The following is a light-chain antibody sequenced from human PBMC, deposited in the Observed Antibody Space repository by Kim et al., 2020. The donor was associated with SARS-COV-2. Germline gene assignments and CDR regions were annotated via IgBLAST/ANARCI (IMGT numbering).Light chain of an antibody. Sequence: SPGEGATLSCRASQSVSSYLAWYQQKPGQAPRLLIYDASNRATGIPARFSGSGSGTDFTLTISSLEPEDFAVYYCQQRSNWPPWTFGQGTKVEIK. J-gene: IGKJ1*01. CDR1: QSVSSY. CDR2: DAS. CDR3: QQRSNWPPWT. V-gene: IGKV3-11*01.